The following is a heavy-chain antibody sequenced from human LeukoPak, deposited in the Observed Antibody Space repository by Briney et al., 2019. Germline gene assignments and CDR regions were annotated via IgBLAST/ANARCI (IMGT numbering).Heavy chain of an antibody. D-gene: IGHD1-26*01. CDR3: ARAGWAWYFQH. CDR1: GFSFSAFW. Sequence: GGSLRLSCAASGFSFSAFWMTWVRQAPGKGLEWVATIKYDGTEKFYVDSVKGRFTVSRDNAKNAMYLEMDSLRGEDTAVYYCARAGWAWYFQHWGQGTLLSVSS. J-gene: IGHJ1*01. V-gene: IGHV3-7*01. CDR2: IKYDGTEK.